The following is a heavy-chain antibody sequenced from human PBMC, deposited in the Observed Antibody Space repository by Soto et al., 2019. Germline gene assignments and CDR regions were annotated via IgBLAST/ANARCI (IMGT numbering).Heavy chain of an antibody. CDR1: GFTFSSYA. Sequence: EVQLLESGGGLVQPGGSLRLSCVVSGFTFSSYAMSWVRQAPGKGLEWVSTISGSGGSTYYADSVKGRFTISRDNSKNTLYLQMNSLRVEDTTVYYCARRDTYYCYAMDVWGQGTTVTVSS. J-gene: IGHJ6*02. CDR2: ISGSGGST. CDR3: ARRDTYYCYAMDV. D-gene: IGHD5-18*01. V-gene: IGHV3-23*01.